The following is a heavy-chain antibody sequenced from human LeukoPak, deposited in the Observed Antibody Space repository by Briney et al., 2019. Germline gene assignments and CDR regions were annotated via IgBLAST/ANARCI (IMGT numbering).Heavy chain of an antibody. V-gene: IGHV3-30*02. Sequence: GGSLRLSCAASGFTFSSYGMHWVRQAPGKGLEWVAFIRYDGSNKYYADSVKGRFTISRDNAKNSLYLQMNSLRAEDTAVYYCARAIAVAGCFDPWGQGTLVTVSS. J-gene: IGHJ5*02. CDR1: GFTFSSYG. D-gene: IGHD6-19*01. CDR3: ARAIAVAGCFDP. CDR2: IRYDGSNK.